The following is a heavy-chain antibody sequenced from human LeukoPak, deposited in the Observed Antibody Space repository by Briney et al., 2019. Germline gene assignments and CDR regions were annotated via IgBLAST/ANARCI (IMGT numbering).Heavy chain of an antibody. J-gene: IGHJ5*02. CDR1: GFTFSDYY. V-gene: IGHV3-11*06. CDR3: AREAYCSSTSCPPDDNWFDP. D-gene: IGHD2-2*01. Sequence: GGSLSLSCAASGFTFSDYYMSWIRQAPGKGLEWVSYISSSSSYTNYADSVKGRFTISRDNAKNSLYLQMNSLRAEDTAVYYCAREAYCSSTSCPPDDNWFDPWGQGTLVTVSS. CDR2: ISSSSSYT.